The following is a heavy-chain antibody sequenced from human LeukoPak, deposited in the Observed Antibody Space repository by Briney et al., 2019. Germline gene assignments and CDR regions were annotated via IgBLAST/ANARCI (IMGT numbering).Heavy chain of an antibody. D-gene: IGHD3-9*01. CDR3: ARDPGYDILTGYYLIDY. CDR2: ISAYNGNT. V-gene: IGHV1-18*01. CDR1: GYTFTSYG. J-gene: IGHJ4*02. Sequence: ASVKVSCKASGYTFTSYGISWVRQAPGQGPEWMGWISAYNGNTNYAQKLQGRVTMTTGTSTSTAYMELRSLRSDDTAVYYCARDPGYDILTGYYLIDYWGQGTLVTVSS.